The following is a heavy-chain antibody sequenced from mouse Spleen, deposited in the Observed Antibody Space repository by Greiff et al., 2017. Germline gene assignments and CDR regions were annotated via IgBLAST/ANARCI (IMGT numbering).Heavy chain of an antibody. V-gene: IGHV1-53*01. D-gene: IGHD1-1*01. CDR1: GYTFTSYW. CDR2: INPSNGGT. CDR3: ARGIYYYGSSPAWFAY. Sequence: QVQLQQSGTELVKPGASVKLSCKASGYTFTSYWMHWVKQRPGQGLEWIGNINPSNGGTNYNEKFKSKATLTVDKSSSTAYMQLSSLTSEDSAVYYCARGIYYYGSSPAWFAYWGQGTLVTVSA. J-gene: IGHJ3*01.